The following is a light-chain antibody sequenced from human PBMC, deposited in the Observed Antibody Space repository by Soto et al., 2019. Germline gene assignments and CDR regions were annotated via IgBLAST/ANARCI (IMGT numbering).Light chain of an antibody. V-gene: IGLV2-11*01. J-gene: IGLJ1*01. CDR2: DVS. CDR3: CSYAGSPRYV. CDR1: SSDVGGYNY. Sequence: QSALTQPRSVSGSPGQSVTTSCTGTSSDVGGYNYVSWYQQHPGKAPKVMIYDVSERPSGVPDRFSGSKSGNTASLTISGLQAEDEADYYCCSYAGSPRYVLGTETKLTVL.